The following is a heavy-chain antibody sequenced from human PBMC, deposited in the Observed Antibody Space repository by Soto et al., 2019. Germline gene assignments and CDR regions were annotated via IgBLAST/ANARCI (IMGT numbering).Heavy chain of an antibody. J-gene: IGHJ4*02. CDR1: GGTFSSYA. V-gene: IGHV1-69*12. D-gene: IGHD3-22*01. CDR2: IIPIFGTA. Sequence: QVQLVQSGAEVKKPRSSVKVSCKASGGTFSSYAISWVRQAPGQGLEWMGGIIPIFGTANYAQKFQGRVTITADESTSTAYMELSSLRSEDTAVYYCARDGYYYDSSGYYYHFDYWGQGTLVTVSS. CDR3: ARDGYYYDSSGYYYHFDY.